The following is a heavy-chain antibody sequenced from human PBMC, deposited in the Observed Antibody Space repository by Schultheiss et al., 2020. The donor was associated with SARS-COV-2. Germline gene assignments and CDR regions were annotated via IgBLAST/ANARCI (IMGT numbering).Heavy chain of an antibody. CDR1: GASISSGSYY. V-gene: IGHV4-61*02. Sequence: SETLSLTCTVSGASISSGSYYWSWIRQPAGKGLEWIGRIYTSGSTNYNPSLKSRVTISVDTSKNQFSLKLSSVTAADTAVYYCARVRSYYDSSGRGSAFDIWGQGTMVTVSS. CDR2: IYTSGST. J-gene: IGHJ3*02. D-gene: IGHD3-22*01. CDR3: ARVRSYYDSSGRGSAFDI.